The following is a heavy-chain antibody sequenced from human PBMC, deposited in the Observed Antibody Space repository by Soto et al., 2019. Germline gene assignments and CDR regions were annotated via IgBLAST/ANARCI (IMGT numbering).Heavy chain of an antibody. CDR2: IIPIFGTA. CDR1: GGTFSSYA. J-gene: IGHJ6*02. CDR3: ARGGDSSGYYSHYYYYGMDV. D-gene: IGHD3-22*01. Sequence: QVQLVQSGAEVKKPGSSVKVSCKASGGTFSSYAISWVRQAPGQGLEWMGGIIPIFGTANYAQKFRGRVTITADESTSTAYMALSSLRSEDTAVYYCARGGDSSGYYSHYYYYGMDVWGQGTTVTVSS. V-gene: IGHV1-69*01.